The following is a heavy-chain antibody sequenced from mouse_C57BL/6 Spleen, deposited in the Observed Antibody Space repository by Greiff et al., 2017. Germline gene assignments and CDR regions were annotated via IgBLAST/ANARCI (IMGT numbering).Heavy chain of an antibody. CDR2: ISNGGGST. D-gene: IGHD3-2*02. CDR1: GFTFSDYY. Sequence: EVQVVESGGGLVQPGGSLKLSCAASGFTFSDYYMYWVRQTPEKRLEWVAYISNGGGSTYYPDTVKGRFTITRDNAKNTLYLQMSRLKSEDTAMYYCARQRGSGLYFDYWGQGTTLTVSS. V-gene: IGHV5-12*01. CDR3: ARQRGSGLYFDY. J-gene: IGHJ2*01.